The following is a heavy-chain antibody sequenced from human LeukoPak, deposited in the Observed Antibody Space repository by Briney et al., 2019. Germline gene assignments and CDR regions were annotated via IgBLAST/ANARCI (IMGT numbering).Heavy chain of an antibody. CDR1: GFSLRNTGVA. CDR2: AYWNNDK. CDR3: AHKGRGSGSYNM. J-gene: IGHJ4*02. D-gene: IGHD3-10*01. V-gene: IGHV2-5*01. Sequence: SGPTLAKPTQTLTLTCNFSGFSLRNTGVAVGWIRQSPGKALEWLAVAYWNNDKSYSPSLKSRLTITKDTSKNQVVLKMTNMDPVDTATYYCAHKGRGSGSYNMWGQGTLVTVSS.